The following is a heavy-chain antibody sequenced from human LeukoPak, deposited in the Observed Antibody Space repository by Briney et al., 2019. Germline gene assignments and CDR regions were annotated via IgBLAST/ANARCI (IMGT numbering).Heavy chain of an antibody. V-gene: IGHV1-18*01. D-gene: IGHD3-3*01. Sequence: ASVKVSCKASGYTFTSYGISWVRQAPGQGLEWMGWICAYNGNTNYAQKLQGRVTMTTDTSTSTAYMELRSLRSDDTAVYYCARDGELTYYDFWSGYPPNYYYMDVWGKGTTVTVSS. J-gene: IGHJ6*03. CDR2: ICAYNGNT. CDR1: GYTFTSYG. CDR3: ARDGELTYYDFWSGYPPNYYYMDV.